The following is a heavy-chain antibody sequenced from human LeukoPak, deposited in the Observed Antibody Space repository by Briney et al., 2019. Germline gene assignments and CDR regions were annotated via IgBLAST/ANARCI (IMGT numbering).Heavy chain of an antibody. J-gene: IGHJ4*02. CDR2: IKQDGGEI. D-gene: IGHD2-8*01. CDR3: AKPSGVLVLMVYAISGFDY. Sequence: GGSLRLSCAASGFTFSTYWMSWVRQAPGKGLEWVANIKQDGGEIYYVDSVKGRFTISRDNSKNTLYLQMNSLRAEDTAVYYCAKPSGVLVLMVYAISGFDYWGQGTLVTVSS. CDR1: GFTFSTYW. V-gene: IGHV3-7*03.